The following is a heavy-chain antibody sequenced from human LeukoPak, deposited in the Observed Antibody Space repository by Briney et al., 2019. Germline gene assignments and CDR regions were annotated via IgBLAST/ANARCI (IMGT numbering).Heavy chain of an antibody. CDR3: ARADCSSSSCPSKFDY. CDR2: IWYDGSRK. V-gene: IGHV3-33*01. J-gene: IGHJ4*02. CDR1: GFIFSNYG. D-gene: IGHD2-2*01. Sequence: GGSLRLSCVASGFIFSNYGLHWVRQAPGKGLAWVAVIWYDGSRKYYADSVKGRFTISRDNSKNTLYLQMNSLRVEDTAVYYCARADCSSSSCPSKFDYWGQGTLVTVSS.